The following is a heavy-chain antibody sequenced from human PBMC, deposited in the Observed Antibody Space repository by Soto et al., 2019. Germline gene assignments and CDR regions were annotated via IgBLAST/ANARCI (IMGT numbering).Heavy chain of an antibody. J-gene: IGHJ4*02. CDR3: ARRRLYFDY. CDR2: IYSGGAT. Sequence: EVQLVESGGGLVQPGGSLRLSCAASGFTVSSNYMSWVRQAPGKGLEWVSIIYSGGATYYADSVKGRFTISRDNSKNTVYLQMNSLRAEDTGIYYCARRRLYFDYWGQGTLVTVSS. CDR1: GFTVSSNY. D-gene: IGHD6-19*01. V-gene: IGHV3-66*01.